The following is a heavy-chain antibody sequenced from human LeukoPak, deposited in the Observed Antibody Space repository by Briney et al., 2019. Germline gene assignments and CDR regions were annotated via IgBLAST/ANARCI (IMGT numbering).Heavy chain of an antibody. V-gene: IGHV3-30*04. CDR3: ARSRLRWSWEMYYFDY. Sequence: GGSLRLSCAASGFTFSSYAMHWVRQAPGKGLEWVAVISYDGSNKYYVDSVKGRFTISRDNSKNTLYLQMNSLRAEDTAVYYCARSRLRWSWEMYYFDYWGQGTLVTVSS. CDR1: GFTFSSYA. CDR2: ISYDGSNK. J-gene: IGHJ4*02. D-gene: IGHD4-23*01.